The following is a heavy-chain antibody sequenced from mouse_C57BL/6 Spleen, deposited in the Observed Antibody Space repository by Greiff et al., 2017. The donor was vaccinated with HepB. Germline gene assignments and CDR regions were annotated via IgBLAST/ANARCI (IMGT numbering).Heavy chain of an antibody. CDR2: IRLKSDDYVT. Sequence: EVKVEESGGGLVQPGGSMKLSCVASGFTFSNYWMNWVRQSPEKGLEWVAEIRLKSDDYVTQYAESVKGRFTISRDDSKSSVYLQMNNLRAEDTGIYYCWILLWSQGTTLTVSS. CDR1: GFTFSNYW. CDR3: WILL. J-gene: IGHJ2*01. V-gene: IGHV6-6*02.